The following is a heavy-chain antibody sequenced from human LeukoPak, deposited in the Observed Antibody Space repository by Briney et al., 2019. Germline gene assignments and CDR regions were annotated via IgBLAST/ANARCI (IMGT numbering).Heavy chain of an antibody. CDR1: GGSISSYY. CDR2: IYISGSGST. V-gene: IGHV4-4*07. CDR3: AREAYCGGDCYSGFDY. Sequence: PSETLSLTCTVSGGSISSYYWSWIRQPAGKGLEWIGRIYISGSGSTNYNPSLKSRVTMSVDTSKNQFSLKLSSVTAADTAVYYCAREAYCGGDCYSGFDYWGQGTLVTVSS. D-gene: IGHD2-21*02. J-gene: IGHJ4*02.